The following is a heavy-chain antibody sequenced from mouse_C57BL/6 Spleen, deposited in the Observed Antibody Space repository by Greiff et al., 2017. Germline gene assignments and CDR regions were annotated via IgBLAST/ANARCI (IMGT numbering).Heavy chain of an antibody. CDR3: ARDDGYYVGYFDY. CDR2: IYPGSGST. D-gene: IGHD2-3*01. V-gene: IGHV1-55*01. Sequence: VQLQQPGAELVKPGASLKMSCKASGYTFTSYWITWVKQRPGQGLEWIGDIYPGSGSTNYNEKFKSKATLTVDTSSSTAYMQLSSLTSEDSAVYYCARDDGYYVGYFDYWGQGTTLTVSS. CDR1: GYTFTSYW. J-gene: IGHJ2*01.